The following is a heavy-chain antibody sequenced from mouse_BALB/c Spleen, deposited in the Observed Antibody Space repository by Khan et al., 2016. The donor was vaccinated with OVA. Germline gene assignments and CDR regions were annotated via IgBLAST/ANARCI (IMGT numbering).Heavy chain of an antibody. CDR1: GKTFTNYG. D-gene: IGHD2-10*01. CDR2: INTYTGEP. J-gene: IGHJ4*01. Sequence: QIQSVQSGPELKKPGETVKISCKASGKTFTNYGMNWVKQAPGKGLKWMGWINTYTGEPTYADDFKGRFAFSLEASASTAYLQINNLKDEDTATYFCARPPYFSYVMVYWGQGTSVTVSS. CDR3: ARPPYFSYVMVY. V-gene: IGHV9-3-1*01.